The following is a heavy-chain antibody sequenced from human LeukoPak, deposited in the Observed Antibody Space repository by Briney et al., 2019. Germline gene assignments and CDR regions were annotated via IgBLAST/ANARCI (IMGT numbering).Heavy chain of an antibody. CDR2: MYLSGTT. J-gene: IGHJ4*02. CDR1: GDSINSLDL. CDR3: ARVSYEWLRFDY. V-gene: IGHV4-4*02. D-gene: IGHD5-12*01. Sequence: SETLSLTCTVSGDSINSLDLWSWVRQPPGKGLEWIGEMYLSGTTHSNPSVKSRVTISIDKSKNQFSLKPSSVTAADTAVYYCARVSYEWLRFDYWGQGTLVTVSS.